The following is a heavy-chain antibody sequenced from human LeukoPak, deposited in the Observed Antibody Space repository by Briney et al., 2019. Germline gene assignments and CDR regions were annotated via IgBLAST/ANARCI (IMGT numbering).Heavy chain of an antibody. CDR3: ARPQDYDSSGYSPTSNDAFDI. V-gene: IGHV1-46*01. J-gene: IGHJ3*02. CDR1: GYTFTSYY. Sequence: ASVKVSCKASGYTFTSYYMHWVRQAPGQGLEWMGIISPSGGSTSYAQKFQGRVTMTRDTSTSTVYMELSSLRSEDTAVYYCARPQDYDSSGYSPTSNDAFDIWGQGTMVTVSS. CDR2: ISPSGGST. D-gene: IGHD3-22*01.